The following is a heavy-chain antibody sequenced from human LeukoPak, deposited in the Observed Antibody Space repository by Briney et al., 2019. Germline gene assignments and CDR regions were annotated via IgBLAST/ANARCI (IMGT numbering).Heavy chain of an antibody. V-gene: IGHV1-69*01. Sequence: VASVKVSCKASGGTFSSYAISWVRQAPGQGLEWMGGIIPIFGTANYAQKFQGRVTITADESTSTAYMELSSLRSEDTAVYYCARSGGGTVTTFDYWGQGTLVTVSS. D-gene: IGHD4-17*01. CDR2: IIPIFGTA. J-gene: IGHJ4*02. CDR1: GGTFSSYA. CDR3: ARSGGGTVTTFDY.